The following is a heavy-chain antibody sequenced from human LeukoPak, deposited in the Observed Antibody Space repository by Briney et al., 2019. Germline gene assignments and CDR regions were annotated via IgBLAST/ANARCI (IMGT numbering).Heavy chain of an antibody. D-gene: IGHD2-15*01. J-gene: IGHJ4*02. CDR2: INQDGSEK. CDR3: AREVGSGGSLGFDY. V-gene: IGHV3-7*01. Sequence: PGGSLRLSCAASGFTFSSYWMSWVRQAPGKGLEWVANINQDGSEKYYVDSVKGRFTISRDNAKNSLYLQMNSLRAEDTAVYYCAREVGSGGSLGFDYWGQGTLVTVSS. CDR1: GFTFSSYW.